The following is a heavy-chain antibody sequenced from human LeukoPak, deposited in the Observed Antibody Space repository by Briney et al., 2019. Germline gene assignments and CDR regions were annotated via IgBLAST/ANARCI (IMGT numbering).Heavy chain of an antibody. CDR1: GFTFRTYA. V-gene: IGHV3-30*04. J-gene: IGHJ5*02. CDR3: ARVQDTGWFDP. Sequence: GRSLRLSCAASGFTFRTYAMYWVRQAPGKGLEWVAFTSYDGGNKYYADSVKGRFTISRDNSKNTLYLQMNSLRAEDTALYHCARVQDTGWFDPWGQGTLVTVSS. CDR2: TSYDGGNK.